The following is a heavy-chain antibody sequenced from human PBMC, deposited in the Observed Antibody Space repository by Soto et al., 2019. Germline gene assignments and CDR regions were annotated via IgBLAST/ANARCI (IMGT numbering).Heavy chain of an antibody. CDR3: ARPKGGTRSSNRKNG. D-gene: IGHD3-16*01. CDR1: GFSLTSRLMC. CDR2: LEREDDDK. Sequence: VKPTETLALTCNFSGFSLTSRLMCDTWIRQPPGMALWWLALLEREDDDKYYSTSLKTRLTISNYTRKNLVGLTMANMDPADTGTDYFARPKGGTRSSNRKNGWRQGSTIAV. V-gene: IGHV2-70*13. J-gene: IGHJ6*02.